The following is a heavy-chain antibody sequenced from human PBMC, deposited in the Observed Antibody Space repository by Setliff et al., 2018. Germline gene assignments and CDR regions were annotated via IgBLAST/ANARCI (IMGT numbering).Heavy chain of an antibody. CDR3: ASHEPWLWNAFDI. J-gene: IGHJ3*02. V-gene: IGHV3-7*01. CDR1: GLSYINDW. CDR2: INPHGSEI. Sequence: GGSLRLSCTASGLSYINDWVSWVRQAPGKGLEWLASINPHGSEIYYADSVKGRFTISRDNAKNSLYLQMNSLRAEDTAVYYCASHEPWLWNAFDIWGQGTMVTVSS. D-gene: IGHD6-19*01.